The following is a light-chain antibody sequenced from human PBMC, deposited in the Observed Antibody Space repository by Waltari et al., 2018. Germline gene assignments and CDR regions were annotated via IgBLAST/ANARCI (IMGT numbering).Light chain of an antibody. CDR1: SSNLRAGYD. J-gene: IGLJ2*01. V-gene: IGLV1-40*01. CDR3: QSYDSSLSGSV. CDR2: GNS. Sequence: QSGLTQPPSVSGAPGQRVPISRPGSSSNLRAGYDVHWYQLRPGTAPKLLIYGNSNRPSGVPDRFSGSKSGTSASLAITGLQAEDEAGYYCQSYDSSLSGSVFGGGTKLTVL.